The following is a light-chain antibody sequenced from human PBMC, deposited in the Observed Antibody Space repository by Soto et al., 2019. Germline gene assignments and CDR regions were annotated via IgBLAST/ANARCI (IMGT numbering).Light chain of an antibody. CDR2: AAS. CDR3: QKYTSAPRT. Sequence: DIQMTQSPSSLAASVGDRVTITYRASQGIIDYLAWYQQKPGRAPKLLIYAASTLHSGVPSRFSGSGAGTDFTLTISSLQPEDVATYYCQKYTSAPRTFGQGPKVEIK. J-gene: IGKJ1*01. CDR1: QGIIDY. V-gene: IGKV1-27*01.